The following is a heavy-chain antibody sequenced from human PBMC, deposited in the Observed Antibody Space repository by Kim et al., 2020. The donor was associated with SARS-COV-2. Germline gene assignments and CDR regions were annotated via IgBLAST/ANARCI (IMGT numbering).Heavy chain of an antibody. J-gene: IGHJ4*02. CDR2: IKSKTDGGTT. V-gene: IGHV3-15*01. Sequence: GGSLRLSCAASGFTFSNAWMSWVRQAPGKGLEWVGRIKSKTDGGTTDYAAPVKGRFTISRDDSKNTLYLQMNSLKTEDTAVYYCTTSDHSHPALYDYWGQGTLVTVSS. CDR3: TTSDHSHPALYDY. D-gene: IGHD2-15*01. CDR1: GFTFSNAW.